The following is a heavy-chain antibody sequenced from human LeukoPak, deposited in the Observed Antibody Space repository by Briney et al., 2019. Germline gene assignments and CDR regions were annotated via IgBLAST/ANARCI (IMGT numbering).Heavy chain of an antibody. V-gene: IGHV4-59*01. CDR2: IYYSGST. J-gene: IGHJ6*02. D-gene: IGHD3-10*01. Sequence: SETLSLTCTVSGGSISSYYWSWIRQPPGKGLEWIGYIYYSGSTNYNPSLKSRVTISVDTSKNQFSLQLTSVTAADTAVDPSTRGRFRGFGELLRAPYYYYGMDVWGQGTTVTVSS. CDR3: TRGRFRGFGELLRAPYYYYGMDV. CDR1: GGSISSYY.